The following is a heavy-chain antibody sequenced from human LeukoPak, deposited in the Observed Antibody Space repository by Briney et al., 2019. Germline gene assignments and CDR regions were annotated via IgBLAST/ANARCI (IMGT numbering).Heavy chain of an antibody. D-gene: IGHD2-2*01. V-gene: IGHV3-33*06. J-gene: IGHJ6*04. Sequence: GGSLRLSCAVSGFTFSSYGMHWVRQAPGKGLEWVAVIWYDGGNKYYADSVKGRFTISRDNSKNTLYLQMNSLRAEDTAVYYCAKDRVQNRFCSSSSCYGPLDVWGKGTTVTVSS. CDR2: IWYDGGNK. CDR1: GFTFSSYG. CDR3: AKDRVQNRFCSSSSCYGPLDV.